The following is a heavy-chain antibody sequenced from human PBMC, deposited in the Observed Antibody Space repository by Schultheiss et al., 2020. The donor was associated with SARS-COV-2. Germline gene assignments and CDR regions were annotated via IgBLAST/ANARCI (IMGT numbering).Heavy chain of an antibody. J-gene: IGHJ6*03. CDR1: GFTFSSYA. CDR2: ISWNSGSI. V-gene: IGHV3-23*01. D-gene: IGHD2-2*01. Sequence: GGSLRLSCAASGFTFSSYAMSWVRQAPGKGLEWVSGISWNSGSIGYADSVKGRFTISRDNSKNTLYLQMNSLRAEDTAVYYCARGPIVVVPAYYMDVWGKGTTVTVSS. CDR3: ARGPIVVVPAYYMDV.